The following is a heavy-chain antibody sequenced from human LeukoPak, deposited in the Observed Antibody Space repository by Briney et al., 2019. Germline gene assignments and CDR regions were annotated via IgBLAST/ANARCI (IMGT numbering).Heavy chain of an antibody. D-gene: IGHD2-2*01. CDR2: ISSSGSTI. CDR1: GFTFSSYE. CDR3: ARGSSSTNGFYGMDV. V-gene: IGHV3-48*03. J-gene: IGHJ6*02. Sequence: PGGSLRLSCAASGFTFSSYEMNWVRQAPGKGLEWVSYISSSGSTIYYADSVKGRFSISRDNAKNSLYLQKNSLRAEDTAVYYCARGSSSTNGFYGMDVWGQGTTVTVSS.